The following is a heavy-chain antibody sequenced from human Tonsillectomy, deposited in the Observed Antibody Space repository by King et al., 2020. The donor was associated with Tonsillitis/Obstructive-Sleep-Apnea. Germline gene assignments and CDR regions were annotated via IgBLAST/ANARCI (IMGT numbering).Heavy chain of an antibody. CDR3: AREIRTDAFDI. CDR1: GGSFSGYY. D-gene: IGHD3-16*01. V-gene: IGHV4-34*01. J-gene: IGHJ3*02. Sequence: VQLQQWGAGLLKPSETLSLPCAVYGGSFSGYYWSWIRQPPGKGLEWIGEIDHSGSTNYNPSLKSRLTISADTSKTQFSLRLRSVTAADTAVYDCAREIRTDAFDIWGQGTMVTVSS. CDR2: IDHSGST.